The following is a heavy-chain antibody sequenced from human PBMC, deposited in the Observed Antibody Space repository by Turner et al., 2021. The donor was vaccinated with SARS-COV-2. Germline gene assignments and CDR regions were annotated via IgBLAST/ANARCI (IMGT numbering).Heavy chain of an antibody. D-gene: IGHD3-16*01. CDR2: LEYAGRT. V-gene: IGHV4-59*08. CDR3: ARHYRILITFGGVPVANWFDP. J-gene: IGHJ5*02. CDR1: GASISDYY. Sequence: QVHLQESAPGLVKSSETLFLTCTVSGASISDYYWTWIRQSPGRGLEWIGYLEYAGRTNYNPSLKSRVTISETSKDQFSLKLSSVTAADTAVYYCARHYRILITFGGVPVANWFDPWGQGSLVTVSS.